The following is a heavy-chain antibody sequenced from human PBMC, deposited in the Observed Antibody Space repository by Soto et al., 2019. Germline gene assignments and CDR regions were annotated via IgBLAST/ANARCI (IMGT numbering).Heavy chain of an antibody. CDR1: GFTFSDHY. CDR2: ISTSGSTM. CDR3: AKDTAPVYGDYLDY. D-gene: IGHD2-8*01. V-gene: IGHV3-11*04. J-gene: IGHJ4*01. Sequence: PGGSLRLSCAASGFTFSDHYMSWIRQAPGKGLEWVSYISTSGSTMYYADSVKGRFTISRDNSKNTLYLQMNSLRPEDTAVYYCAKDTAPVYGDYLDYWGQGTLVTVSS.